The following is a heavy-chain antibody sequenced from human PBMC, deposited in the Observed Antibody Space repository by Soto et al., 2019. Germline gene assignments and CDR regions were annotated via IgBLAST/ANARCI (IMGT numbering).Heavy chain of an antibody. D-gene: IGHD2-8*01. CDR2: IYYSGST. J-gene: IGHJ5*02. Sequence: SESLALGCTACGGCVKSYYGGWTRQQPGKGLEWIGYIYYSGSTNYNPSLKSRVTISVDTSKNQFSLKLSSVTAADTAVYYCARRRIGYCTNGVCHNWFDPWGQGTLVTVSS. CDR3: ARRRIGYCTNGVCHNWFDP. V-gene: IGHV4-59*08. CDR1: GGCVKSYY.